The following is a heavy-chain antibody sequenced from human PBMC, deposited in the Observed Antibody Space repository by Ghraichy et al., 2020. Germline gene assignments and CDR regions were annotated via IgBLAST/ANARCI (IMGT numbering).Heavy chain of an antibody. Sequence: LSLTCAASGLSFTTYAMNWVRQAPGKGLEWVSSVDSSGTYTYYADSVKGRFTISRDNSKNTVSLQMNSLRIDDTAVYYCAGGLGSSSGSYYGYFEYWGQGTLVTVSS. J-gene: IGHJ4*02. V-gene: IGHV3-23*01. CDR1: GLSFTTYA. CDR3: AGGLGSSSGSYYGYFEY. CDR2: VDSSGTYT. D-gene: IGHD3-10*01.